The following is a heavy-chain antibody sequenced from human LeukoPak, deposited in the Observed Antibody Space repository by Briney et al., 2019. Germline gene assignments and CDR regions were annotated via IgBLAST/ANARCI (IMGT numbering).Heavy chain of an antibody. V-gene: IGHV4-34*01. Sequence: SETLSLTCAVYGGSFSGYYWSWIRQPPGKGLEWIGEINHSGSTNYNPSLKSRVTISVDTSKNQFSLKLSSVTAAGTAVYYCARARITIFGVVIIGYMDVWGKGTTVTVSS. D-gene: IGHD3-3*01. CDR3: ARARITIFGVVIIGYMDV. J-gene: IGHJ6*03. CDR2: INHSGST. CDR1: GGSFSGYY.